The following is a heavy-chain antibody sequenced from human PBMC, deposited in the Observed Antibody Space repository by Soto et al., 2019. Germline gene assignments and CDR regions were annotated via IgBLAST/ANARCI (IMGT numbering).Heavy chain of an antibody. Sequence: SETLSLTCGVAGGSIGGGGDSWSWIRQPPGKGLEWIGYIYHSGSTYYNPSLKSRVTISVDRSKNQFSLKLSSVTAADTAVYYCARGPPFGYWGQGTLVTVS. D-gene: IGHD3-10*01. J-gene: IGHJ4*02. V-gene: IGHV4-30-2*01. CDR1: GGSIGGGGDS. CDR3: ARGPPFGY. CDR2: IYHSGST.